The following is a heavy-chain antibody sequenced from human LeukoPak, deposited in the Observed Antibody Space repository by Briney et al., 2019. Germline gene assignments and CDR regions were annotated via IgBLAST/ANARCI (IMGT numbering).Heavy chain of an antibody. CDR3: ARRYSSSSPLDY. CDR2: IYYSGST. J-gene: IGHJ4*02. V-gene: IGHV4-39*01. Sequence: SETLSLTCTVSGGSISSSSYYWGWIRQPPGKGLEWIGSIYYSGSTYYNPSLKSRVTISVDTSKNQFSLKLSSVTAADTAVYYCARRYSSSSPLDYWGQGTLVTVS. D-gene: IGHD6-6*01. CDR1: GGSISSSSYY.